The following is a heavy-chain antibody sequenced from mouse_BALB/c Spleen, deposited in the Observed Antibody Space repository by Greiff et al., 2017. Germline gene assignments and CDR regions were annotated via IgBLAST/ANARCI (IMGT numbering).Heavy chain of an antibody. CDR2: ISSGSSTI. D-gene: IGHD1-2*01. Sequence: EVKVVESGGGLVQPGGSRKLSCAASGFTFSSFGMHWVRQAPEKGLEWVAYISSGSSTIYYADTVKGRFTISRDNPKNTLFLQMTSLRSEDTAMYYCAREGALLRLRRAMDYWGQGTSVTVSS. CDR1: GFTFSSFG. J-gene: IGHJ4*01. V-gene: IGHV5-17*02. CDR3: AREGALLRLRRAMDY.